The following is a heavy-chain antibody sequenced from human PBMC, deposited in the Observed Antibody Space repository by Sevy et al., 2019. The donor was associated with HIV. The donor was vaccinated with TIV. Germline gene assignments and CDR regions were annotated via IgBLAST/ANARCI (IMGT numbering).Heavy chain of an antibody. CDR1: GFTFSSYA. Sequence: LSLTCAASGFTFSSYAMSWVRQAPGKGLEWVSAISGSGGSTYYADSVKGRFTISRDNSKNTLYLQMNSLRAEDTAVYYCARERELIFYAFDIWGQGTMVTVSS. V-gene: IGHV3-23*01. D-gene: IGHD1-26*01. CDR3: ARERELIFYAFDI. J-gene: IGHJ3*02. CDR2: ISGSGGST.